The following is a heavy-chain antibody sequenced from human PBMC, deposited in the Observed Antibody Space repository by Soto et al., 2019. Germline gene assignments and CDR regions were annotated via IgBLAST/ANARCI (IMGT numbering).Heavy chain of an antibody. D-gene: IGHD3-10*01. V-gene: IGHV1-69*13. CDR3: ARGLWFGELFPNWFDP. Sequence: SVKVSCKASGGTFSSYAISWVRQAPGQGLEWMGGIIPIFGTANYAQKFQGRVTITADESTSTAYMELSSLRSEDTAVYYCARGLWFGELFPNWFDPWGQGTLVTVSS. J-gene: IGHJ5*02. CDR2: IIPIFGTA. CDR1: GGTFSSYA.